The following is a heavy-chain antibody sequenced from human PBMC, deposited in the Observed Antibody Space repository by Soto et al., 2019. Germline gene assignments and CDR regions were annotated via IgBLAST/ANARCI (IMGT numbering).Heavy chain of an antibody. CDR2: IKSKTDGGTT. Sequence: KPGGSLRLSCAASGFTFSNAWMNWVRQAPGKGLEWVGRIKSKTDGGTTDYAAPVKGRFTISRDDSKNTLYLQMNSLKTEDTAVYYCTTASLVRGSSWVFWFDPWGQGTLVTVSS. CDR1: GFTFSNAW. CDR3: TTASLVRGSSWVFWFDP. J-gene: IGHJ5*02. D-gene: IGHD6-13*01. V-gene: IGHV3-15*07.